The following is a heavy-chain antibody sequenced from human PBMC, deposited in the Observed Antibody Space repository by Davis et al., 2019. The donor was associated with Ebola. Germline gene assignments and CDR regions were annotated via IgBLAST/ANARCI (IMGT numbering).Heavy chain of an antibody. D-gene: IGHD6-13*01. V-gene: IGHV4-31*03. CDR3: ARHGSSWYLIPPNWYFDL. CDR1: GGSISSGGYY. Sequence: PSETLSLTCTVSGGSISSGGYYWSWIRQHPGKGLEWIWYIYYSGRTYYNPSLKSRVTISVDTSKNQFSLKLSSVTAADTAVYYCARHGSSWYLIPPNWYFDLWGRGTLVTVSS. J-gene: IGHJ2*01. CDR2: IYYSGRT.